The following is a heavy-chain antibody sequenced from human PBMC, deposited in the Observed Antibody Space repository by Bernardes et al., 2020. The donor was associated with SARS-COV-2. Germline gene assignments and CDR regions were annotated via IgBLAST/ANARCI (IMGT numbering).Heavy chain of an antibody. J-gene: IGHJ4*02. CDR3: ARHHRRWLQFYPYYFDY. Sequence: SETLSVTCTVSGGSISSSSYYWGWIRQPPGKGLEWIGSIYYSGSTYYNPSLKSRVTISVDTSKNQFSLKMSSVTAADTAVYYCARHHRRWLQFYPYYFDYWGQGTLVTVSS. CDR1: GGSISSSSYY. CDR2: IYYSGST. V-gene: IGHV4-39*01. D-gene: IGHD5-12*01.